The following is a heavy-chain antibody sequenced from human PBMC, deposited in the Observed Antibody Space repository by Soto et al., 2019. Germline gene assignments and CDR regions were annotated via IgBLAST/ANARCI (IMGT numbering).Heavy chain of an antibody. J-gene: IGHJ6*02. D-gene: IGHD2-2*01. CDR2: IYTSGST. V-gene: IGHV4-4*07. CDR3: ARDGILGYCSSTSCYRYYGMDV. CDR1: GGSISSYY. Sequence: SETLSITCTVSGGSISSYYWSWIRQPAGKGLEWIGRIYTSGSTNYNPSLKSRVTMSVDTSKNQFSLKLSSVTAADTAVYYCARDGILGYCSSTSCYRYYGMDVWGQGTTVTVSS.